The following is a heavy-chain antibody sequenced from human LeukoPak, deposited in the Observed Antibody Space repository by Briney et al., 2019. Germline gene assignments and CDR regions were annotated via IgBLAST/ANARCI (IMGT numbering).Heavy chain of an antibody. J-gene: IGHJ4*02. Sequence: SQTLSLTCTVSGGSISSGDYSWSWIRQPPGKGLEWIGSIYYSGSTYYNPSPKSRVIISVDTSKNQFSLKVTSVTAADTAVYYCARVSTQPGSSSYYFDYWGQGTLVTVSS. D-gene: IGHD3-10*01. CDR2: IYYSGST. CDR3: ARVSTQPGSSSYYFDY. V-gene: IGHV4-30-4*01. CDR1: GGSISSGDYS.